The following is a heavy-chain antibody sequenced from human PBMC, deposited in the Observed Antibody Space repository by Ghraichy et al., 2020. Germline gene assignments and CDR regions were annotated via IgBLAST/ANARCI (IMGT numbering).Heavy chain of an antibody. CDR1: GGSFSGYS. Sequence: SETLSLTCAVYGGSFSGYSWSWIRQPPGKGLEWIGEINHSGSTNYNPSLKSRVTISVDTSKNQFSLKLSSVTAADTAVHYCARGVTTLDYWGQGTLVTVAS. J-gene: IGHJ4*02. CDR3: ARGVTTLDY. V-gene: IGHV4-34*01. D-gene: IGHD4-17*01. CDR2: INHSGST.